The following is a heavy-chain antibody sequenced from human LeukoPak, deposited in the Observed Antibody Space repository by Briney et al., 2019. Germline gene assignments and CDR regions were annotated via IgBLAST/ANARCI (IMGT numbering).Heavy chain of an antibody. CDR2: IKQDGSEE. Sequence: GGSLRLSCAASGFSLRSSEMNWVRQAPGKGPEWVANIKQDGSEEYYVDSVKGRFTLSRDNAKNSLYLQMNSLRAEDTAVYYCAGSSGWARYFDYWGQGTLVTVSS. J-gene: IGHJ4*02. CDR1: GFSLRSSE. V-gene: IGHV3-7*03. D-gene: IGHD6-19*01. CDR3: AGSSGWARYFDY.